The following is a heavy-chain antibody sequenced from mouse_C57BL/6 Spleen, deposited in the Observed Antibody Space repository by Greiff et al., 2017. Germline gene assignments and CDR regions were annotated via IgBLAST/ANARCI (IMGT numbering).Heavy chain of an antibody. V-gene: IGHV10-1*01. CDR3: VRRDYDYAWFAY. J-gene: IGHJ3*01. D-gene: IGHD2-4*01. Sequence: VKDRFTISRDDSESMLYLQMNNLKTEDTAMYYCVRRDYDYAWFAYWGQGTLVTVAA.